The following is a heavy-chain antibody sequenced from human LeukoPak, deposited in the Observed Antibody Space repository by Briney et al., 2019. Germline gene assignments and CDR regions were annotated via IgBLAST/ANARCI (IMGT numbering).Heavy chain of an antibody. CDR2: IYYSGST. D-gene: IGHD1-1*01. V-gene: IGHV4-61*01. J-gene: IGHJ5*02. Sequence: PSETLSLTCTVSGVSVSSGSYYWRWIRQPPGKGLEWIGYIYYSGSTNYNPSLKSRFTISVDTSKNQFSLKLSSVTAADTAVYYCARIGTDTTSPFDPWGQATLVTVSS. CDR3: ARIGTDTTSPFDP. CDR1: GVSVSSGSYY.